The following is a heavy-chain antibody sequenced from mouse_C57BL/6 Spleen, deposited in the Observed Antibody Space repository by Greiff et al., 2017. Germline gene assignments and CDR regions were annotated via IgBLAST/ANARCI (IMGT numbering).Heavy chain of an antibody. J-gene: IGHJ1*03. Sequence: VESGEGLVKPGGSLKLSCAASGFTFSSYAMSWVRQTPEKRLEWVAYISSGGDYIYYADTVKGRFTISRDNARNTLYLQMSSLKSEDTAMYYCTRETAQASYWYFDVWGTGTTVTVSS. CDR2: ISSGGDYI. V-gene: IGHV5-9-1*02. CDR1: GFTFSSYA. D-gene: IGHD3-2*02. CDR3: TRETAQASYWYFDV.